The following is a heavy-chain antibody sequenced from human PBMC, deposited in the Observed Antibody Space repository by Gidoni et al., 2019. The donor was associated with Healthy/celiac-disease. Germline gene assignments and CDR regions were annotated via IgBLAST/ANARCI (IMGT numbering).Heavy chain of an antibody. Sequence: QLQLQESGPGLVKPSHTLSPTCTVSGGSISSTSYYWGWIRQPPGKGLEWIGSINYSGSTYYNPSLKSRVTISVDTSKNQFSLKLSSVTAADTAVYYCARHFYGSRSYTSSFDYWGQGTLVTVSS. CDR1: GGSISSTSYY. D-gene: IGHD3-10*01. J-gene: IGHJ4*02. CDR3: ARHFYGSRSYTSSFDY. CDR2: INYSGST. V-gene: IGHV4-39*01.